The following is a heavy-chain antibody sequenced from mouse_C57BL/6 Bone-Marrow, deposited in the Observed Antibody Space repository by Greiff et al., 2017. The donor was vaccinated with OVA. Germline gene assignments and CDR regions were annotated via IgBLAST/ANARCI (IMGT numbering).Heavy chain of an antibody. J-gene: IGHJ1*03. CDR3: AKKPYRGHGYFDV. CDR1: GFSLTSYG. CDR2: IWRGGST. V-gene: IGHV2-5*01. D-gene: IGHD2-12*01. Sequence: VKLVESGPGLVQPSQSLSITCTVSGFSLTSYGVHWVRQSPGKGLEWLGVIWRGGSTDYNAAFMSRLSITKDNSKSQVFFKMNSLQADDTAIYYCAKKPYRGHGYFDVWGTGTTVTFSS.